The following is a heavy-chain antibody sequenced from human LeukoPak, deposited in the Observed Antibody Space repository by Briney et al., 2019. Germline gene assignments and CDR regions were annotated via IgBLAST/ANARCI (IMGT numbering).Heavy chain of an antibody. D-gene: IGHD3-16*01. CDR2: IYYSGST. J-gene: IGHJ4*02. CDR1: GASIRSYQ. CDR3: AREGPLGLLNDPRRYYFDY. Sequence: SETLSLTCTVSGASIRSYQWSWIRQPPGKGLEWIGNIYYSGSTNYNPSLKSRVTISVDTSKNQFSLKLSPVTAADTAVYYCAREGPLGLLNDPRRYYFDYWGQGTLVTVSS. V-gene: IGHV4-59*01.